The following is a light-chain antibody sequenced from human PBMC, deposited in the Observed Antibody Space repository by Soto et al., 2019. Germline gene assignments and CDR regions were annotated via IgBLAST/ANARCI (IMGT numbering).Light chain of an antibody. CDR2: AAS. CDR3: LQVYSFPRT. CDR1: QDIGGS. Sequence: DSQMTQSPSSVSASVGDRITITCRASQDIGGSLAWFQQKPGKAPQYLIQAASILQSGVPSRFSGSGSGTDVLLTINNLQTEDCASYFCLQVYSFPRTFGLGNKGEI. J-gene: IGKJ1*01. V-gene: IGKV1-12*01.